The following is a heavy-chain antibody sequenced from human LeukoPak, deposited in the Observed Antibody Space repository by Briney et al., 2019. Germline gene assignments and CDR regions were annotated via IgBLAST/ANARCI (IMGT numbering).Heavy chain of an antibody. D-gene: IGHD6-13*01. Sequence: SVKVSRKASGYTFTSYDINWVRQATGQGLEWMGGFIPIFGTANYAQKFQGRVTITADESTSTAYMELSSLRSEDTAVYYCALAAASYYYYYGMDVWGQGTTVTVSS. J-gene: IGHJ6*02. CDR2: FIPIFGTA. CDR1: GYTFTSYD. V-gene: IGHV1-69*13. CDR3: ALAAASYYYYYGMDV.